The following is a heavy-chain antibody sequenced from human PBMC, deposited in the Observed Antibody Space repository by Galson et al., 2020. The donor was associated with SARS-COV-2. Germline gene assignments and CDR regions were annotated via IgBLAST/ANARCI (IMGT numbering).Heavy chain of an antibody. J-gene: IGHJ3*02. CDR2: INPNSGGT. Sequence: ASVKVSCKASGYTFTGYYMHWVRQAPGQGLEWMGWINPNSGGTNYAQKFQGRVTMTRDTSISTAYMELRRLRSDDTAVYYCARGLYGSGSYDAFDIWGQGTMVTVSS. CDR1: GYTFTGYY. V-gene: IGHV1-2*02. D-gene: IGHD3-10*01. CDR3: ARGLYGSGSYDAFDI.